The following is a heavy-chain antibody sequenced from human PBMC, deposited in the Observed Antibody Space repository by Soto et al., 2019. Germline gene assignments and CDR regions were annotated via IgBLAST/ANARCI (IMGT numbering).Heavy chain of an antibody. D-gene: IGHD6-6*01. Sequence: SETLSLTCTVLGGSINDFYWSWIRQPPGKGLEWIGYIYYSGSTDYNPSLKGRVTISVDTSKNQFSLKLRSVTAADTAVYYCARVGGVAARTFDYWGQGTLVTVSS. CDR2: IYYSGST. CDR1: GGSINDFY. V-gene: IGHV4-59*01. J-gene: IGHJ4*02. CDR3: ARVGGVAARTFDY.